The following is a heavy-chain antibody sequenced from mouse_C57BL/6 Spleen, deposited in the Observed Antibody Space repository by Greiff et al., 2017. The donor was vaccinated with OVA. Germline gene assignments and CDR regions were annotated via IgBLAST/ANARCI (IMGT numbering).Heavy chain of an antibody. D-gene: IGHD2-4*01. CDR3: AREDYDLVFAY. CDR1: GYTFTSYW. CDR2: IPPNSGST. V-gene: IGHV1-64*01. Sequence: QVQLQQPGAELVKPGASVKLSCKASGYTFTSYWMHWVKQRPGQGLEWIGMIPPNSGSTNYNEKFKSKATLTVDKSSSTAYMQLSSLTSEESAVYCCAREDYDLVFAYGGQVTLVTVSA. J-gene: IGHJ3*01.